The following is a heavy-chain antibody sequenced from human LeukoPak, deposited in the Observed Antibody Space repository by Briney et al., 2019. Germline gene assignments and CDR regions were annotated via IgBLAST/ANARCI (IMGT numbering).Heavy chain of an antibody. CDR2: ISAYNGNT. V-gene: IGHV1-18*01. CDR3: ASVRQLVLNY. CDR1: GYTFTSYG. J-gene: IGHJ4*02. Sequence: ASVKVSCKASGYTFTSYGISWVRQAPGQGLEWMGWISAYNGNTNYAQKLQGRVTMTTDTSTGTAYMGLRNLRSDDTAVYYCASVRQLVLNYWAQGTLVTVSS. D-gene: IGHD6-13*01.